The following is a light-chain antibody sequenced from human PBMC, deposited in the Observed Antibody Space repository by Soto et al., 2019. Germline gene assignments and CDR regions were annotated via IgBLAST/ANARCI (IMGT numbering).Light chain of an antibody. Sequence: DIVLTRSPESLAVSLGERATINCESSQSLLYGSNNKNYLAWYQQKPGQPPKLLIYWASTRASGVTDRFTGSRSGTHFTLTSSRLQAEDVALYYCQQYYGNPQAFGHGTRLEIK. CDR2: WAS. V-gene: IGKV4-1*01. CDR3: QQYYGNPQA. J-gene: IGKJ2*01. CDR1: QSLLYGSNNKNY.